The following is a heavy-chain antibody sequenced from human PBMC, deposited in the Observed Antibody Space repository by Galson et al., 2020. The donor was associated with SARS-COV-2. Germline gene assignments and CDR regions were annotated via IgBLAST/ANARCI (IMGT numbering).Heavy chain of an antibody. CDR1: GGSIQSSSYY. J-gene: IGHJ4*01. CDR3: ARHDYNYDTSTFFDY. CDR2: VYHIGST. D-gene: IGHD5-18*01. Sequence: ETSETLPLTCSVSGGSIQSSSYYWAWIRQFPGKGLEWIGSVYHIGSTFYNPSLKSRVTISIYTSKNQFSLNLRSVTAADTAVYYCARHDYNYDTSTFFDYWGHGTPVTVSS. V-gene: IGHV4-39*01.